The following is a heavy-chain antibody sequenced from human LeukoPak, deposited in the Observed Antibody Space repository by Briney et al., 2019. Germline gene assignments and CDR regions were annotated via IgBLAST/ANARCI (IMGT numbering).Heavy chain of an antibody. D-gene: IGHD1-26*01. CDR1: GFTFSSYG. J-gene: IGHJ4*02. CDR2: ISGSGGGT. CDR3: MIDVPGGSYPFDY. V-gene: IGHV3-23*01. Sequence: QTGGSLRLSCAASGFTFSSYGMSWVRQAPGKGLEWVSGISGSGGGTYYTDSVKGRFTISRDNSKNTLYLQMNSLKIEDTALYYCMIDVPGGSYPFDYWGQRTLVTVSS.